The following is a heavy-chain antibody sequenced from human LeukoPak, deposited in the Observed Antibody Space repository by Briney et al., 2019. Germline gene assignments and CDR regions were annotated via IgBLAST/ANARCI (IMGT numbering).Heavy chain of an antibody. CDR3: ARDRGGYTYSHDY. Sequence: PSETLSLTCAVYGGSFSGYYWSWIRQPPGKGLEWIGEINHSGITNYNPSLKSRVTISVDTSKNQFSLKLNFVTAADTAVYYCARDRGGYTYSHDYWGQGTLVTVSS. CDR2: INHSGIT. D-gene: IGHD5-18*01. V-gene: IGHV4-34*01. CDR1: GGSFSGYY. J-gene: IGHJ4*02.